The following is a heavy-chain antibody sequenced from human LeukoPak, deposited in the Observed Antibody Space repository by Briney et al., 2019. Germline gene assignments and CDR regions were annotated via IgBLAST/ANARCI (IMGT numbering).Heavy chain of an antibody. CDR3: AKDINNQAGYSSGWQPGNN. CDR2: ISGSGGST. Sequence: QTGGSLRLSCAASGFTFSSYDMSWVRQAPGKGLEWVSAISGSGGSTYYADSVKGRFTISRDNSKNTLYLQMNSLRAEDTAVYYCAKDINNQAGYSSGWQPGNNWGQGTLVTVSS. CDR1: GFTFSSYD. J-gene: IGHJ4*02. D-gene: IGHD6-19*01. V-gene: IGHV3-23*01.